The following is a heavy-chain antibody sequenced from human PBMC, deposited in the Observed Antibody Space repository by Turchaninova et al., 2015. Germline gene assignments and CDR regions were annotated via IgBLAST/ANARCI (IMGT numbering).Heavy chain of an antibody. CDR2: IKNEGGGT. V-gene: IGHV3-74*01. D-gene: IGHD1-7*01. CDR1: GLTFISYW. Sequence: EVQLVQSGGGLVQPVGSLRLSCAASGLTFISYWIHWVRQSPGKGLGWVSHIKNEGGGTGYADSVKGRFTIARDNAKNTLYLEMNSLRAEDTAVYYCARDKGAGTPFDYWGQGSLVTVSS. J-gene: IGHJ4*02. CDR3: ARDKGAGTPFDY.